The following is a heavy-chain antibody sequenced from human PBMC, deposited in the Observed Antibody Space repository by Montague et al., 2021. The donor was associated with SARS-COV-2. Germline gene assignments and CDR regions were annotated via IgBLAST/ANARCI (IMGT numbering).Heavy chain of an antibody. CDR2: LFHIDTA. D-gene: IGHD6-13*01. J-gene: IGHJ4*02. Sequence: SETLSLTCTVSDGSVISTYPHWHWVRQSPGRGLVWIGGYLFHIDTADYNASLRSQVTISVDTSKNQFSLKLTSVTAADTAVYYCTRGIDSYRTGYWGQGIQVTVSS. CDR1: DGSVISTYPH. CDR3: TRGIDSYRTGY. V-gene: IGHV4-61*01.